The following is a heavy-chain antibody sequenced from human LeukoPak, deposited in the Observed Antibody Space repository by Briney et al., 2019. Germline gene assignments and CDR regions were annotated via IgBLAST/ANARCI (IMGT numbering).Heavy chain of an antibody. Sequence: SETLSLTCAVYGGSFSGYYWSWIRQPPGKGLEWIGEINHSGSTNYNPSLKSRVTISVDTSKNQFSLKLSSVTAADTAVYYCASRARGRYSSFFDYWGQGTLVTVSS. J-gene: IGHJ4*02. D-gene: IGHD2-21*01. CDR3: ASRARGRYSSFFDY. CDR1: GGSFSGYY. CDR2: INHSGST. V-gene: IGHV4-34*01.